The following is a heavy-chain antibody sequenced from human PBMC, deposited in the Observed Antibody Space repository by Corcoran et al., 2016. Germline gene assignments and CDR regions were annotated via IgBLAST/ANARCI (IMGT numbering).Heavy chain of an antibody. CDR2: IRSKANSYAT. CDR3: TRLVGATPFDY. CDR1: GFTFSGSA. D-gene: IGHD1-26*01. Sequence: EVQLVESGGGLVQPGGSLKLSCAASGFTFSGSAMHWVRQASGKGLEWVGRIRSKANSYATAYAASVKGRFTISRDDSKNTADLQMNSRKTEDTAVYYCTRLVGATPFDYWGQGTLVTVSS. J-gene: IGHJ4*02. V-gene: IGHV3-73*02.